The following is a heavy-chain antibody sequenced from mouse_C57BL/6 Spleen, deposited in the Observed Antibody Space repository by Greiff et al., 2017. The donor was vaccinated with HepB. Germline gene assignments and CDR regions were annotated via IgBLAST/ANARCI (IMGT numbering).Heavy chain of an antibody. CDR1: GYTFTSYW. J-gene: IGHJ4*01. CDR2: IDPSDSET. V-gene: IGHV1-52*01. CDR3: AREGLDYAMDY. D-gene: IGHD2-4*01. Sequence: QVQLQQPGAELVRPGSSVKLSCKASGYTFTSYWMHWVKQRPIQGLEWIGNIDPSDSETHYNQKFKDKATLTVDKSSSTAYMQLSSLTSEGSAVYYSAREGLDYAMDYWGQGTSVTVSS.